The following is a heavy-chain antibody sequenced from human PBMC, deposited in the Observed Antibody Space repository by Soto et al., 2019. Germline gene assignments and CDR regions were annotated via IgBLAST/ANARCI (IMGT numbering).Heavy chain of an antibody. CDR1: RFDFSSYE. D-gene: IGHD2-8*01. CDR2: VSLTGDRT. V-gene: IGHV3-23*01. CDR3: ARGGGYCTPTSCAIDS. Sequence: EVQLLESGGGLVQPGGSLRLSCVASRFDFSSYEMSWVRQAAGKGLEWVSRVSLTGDRTNYAGSVKGRFTGSRDNFKNALYLEMDSLRPDDTAIYYCARGGGYCTPTSCAIDSWGRGTPVTVSS. J-gene: IGHJ4*02.